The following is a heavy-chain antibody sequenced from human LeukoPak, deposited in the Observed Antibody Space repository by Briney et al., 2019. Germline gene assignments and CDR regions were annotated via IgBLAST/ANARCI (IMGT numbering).Heavy chain of an antibody. D-gene: IGHD3-9*01. CDR1: RYTFTGYF. Sequence: ASVKVSCKASRYTFTGYFMHWVRQAPGQGLDWMGWINPNTGGTKYARKFQGRVTMTRDTSIGTAYMELSTVTSDDTAVYFCARVHATGYFSLDLGYWGQGTLVTVSS. V-gene: IGHV1-2*02. CDR3: ARVHATGYFSLDLGY. J-gene: IGHJ4*02. CDR2: INPNTGGT.